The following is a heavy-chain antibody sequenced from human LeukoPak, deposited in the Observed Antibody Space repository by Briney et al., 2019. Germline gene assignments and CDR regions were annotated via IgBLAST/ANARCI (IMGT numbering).Heavy chain of an antibody. D-gene: IGHD2-15*01. V-gene: IGHV3-30*18. CDR1: GFTFSSYG. CDR2: ISYDGTNK. CDR3: AKDEDEYCSSGSCYSVF. Sequence: GGSLRLSCAASGFTFSSYGMHWVRQAPGKGLEWVAVISYDGTNKYYADSVKGRFTISRDNSKNTLYLQMNSLRAEDTAMYYSAKDEDEYCSSGSCYSVFWGQGTLVTVSS. J-gene: IGHJ4*02.